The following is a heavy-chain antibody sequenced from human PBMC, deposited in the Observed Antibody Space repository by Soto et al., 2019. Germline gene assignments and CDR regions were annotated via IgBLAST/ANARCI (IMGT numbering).Heavy chain of an antibody. D-gene: IGHD6-19*01. V-gene: IGHV3-48*03. J-gene: IGHJ5*02. CDR1: GFTFSSYE. CDR3: ARVSSGWYGWLEH. CDR2: ISSSGSTI. Sequence: RLSCAASGFTFSSYEMNWVRQAPGKGLEWVSYISSSGSTIYYADSVKGRFTISRDNAKNSLYLQMNSLRAEDTAVYYCARVSSGWYGWLEHWRQGTLVTASS.